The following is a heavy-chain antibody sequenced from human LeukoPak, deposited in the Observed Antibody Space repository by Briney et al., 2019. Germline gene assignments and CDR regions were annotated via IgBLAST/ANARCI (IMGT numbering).Heavy chain of an antibody. J-gene: IGHJ3*02. Sequence: SVKVSCKASGGTFSSYAISWVRQAPGQGLEWMGGIIPIFGSAKYAQKFQGRVTITTDESTSTVYMELSSLRSEDTAVYYCARDRSFSSPDAFDIWGQGTMVTVSS. D-gene: IGHD6-6*01. CDR1: GGTFSSYA. V-gene: IGHV1-69*05. CDR3: ARDRSFSSPDAFDI. CDR2: IIPIFGSA.